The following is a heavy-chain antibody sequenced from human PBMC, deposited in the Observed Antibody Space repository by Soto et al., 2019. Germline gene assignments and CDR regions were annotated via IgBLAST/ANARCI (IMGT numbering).Heavy chain of an antibody. CDR2: ISGSGGST. D-gene: IGHD6-19*01. V-gene: IGHV3-23*01. CDR1: GFTFSSYA. J-gene: IGHJ4*02. CDR3: AKDMKGTVADYFDY. Sequence: EVRLLESGGGLVQPGGSLRLSCAASGFTFSSYAMTWVRQAPGKGLECVSIISGSGGSTHYADSVRGRFTISRDNSKNTLYLQMNSLRVEDTGVYYWAKDMKGTVADYFDYWGQGTLLTVSS.